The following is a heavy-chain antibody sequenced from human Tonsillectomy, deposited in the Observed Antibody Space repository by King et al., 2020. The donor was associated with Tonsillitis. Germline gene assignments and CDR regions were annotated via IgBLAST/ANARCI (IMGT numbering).Heavy chain of an antibody. CDR1: GDSISSSGYY. J-gene: IGHJ4*02. CDR3: ARHGVQGATLSCFDY. Sequence: QLQESGPGLMKPSETLSLTCTVSGDSISSSGYYWGWIRQPPGKGLEWIGSFSYSGTTYYNPSLKSRVTISVDASKNQFSLRLTSVTAADTAVYFCARHGVQGATLSCFDYWGQGALVPVSS. CDR2: FSYSGTT. D-gene: IGHD2-15*01. V-gene: IGHV4-39*01.